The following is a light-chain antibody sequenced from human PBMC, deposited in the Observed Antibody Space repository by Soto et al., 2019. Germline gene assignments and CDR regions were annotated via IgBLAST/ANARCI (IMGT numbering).Light chain of an antibody. J-gene: IGLJ1*01. Sequence: QSVLTQPRSVSGSPGQSVTISCTGTSSDVGGYSYVSWYQQHPGKAPKLMIYDVSKRPSGVPDRFSGSKSGNTASLTISGLQAEDEADYYCCSYAGSSYVFGTGTKVTVL. V-gene: IGLV2-11*01. CDR1: SSDVGGYSY. CDR3: CSYAGSSYV. CDR2: DVS.